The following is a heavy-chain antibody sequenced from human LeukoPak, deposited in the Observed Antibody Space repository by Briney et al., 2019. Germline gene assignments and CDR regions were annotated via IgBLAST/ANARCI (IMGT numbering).Heavy chain of an antibody. V-gene: IGHV1-69*13. D-gene: IGHD2-8*01. Sequence: SVTVSCKAAGGTFISNAISWLRQAPGQGLEWMGGIIPIFGTANYAQKLQCRVTITADESTSPAYIELSSLRSEDTAVYYCARHLYHSFDIWGQGTMFTVSS. CDR2: IIPIFGTA. J-gene: IGHJ3*02. CDR3: ARHLYHSFDI. CDR1: GGTFISNA.